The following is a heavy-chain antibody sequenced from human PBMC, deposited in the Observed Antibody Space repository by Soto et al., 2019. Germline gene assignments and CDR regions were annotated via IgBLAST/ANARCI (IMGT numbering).Heavy chain of an antibody. CDR1: GFTYTDFA. Sequence: QVHLVESGGGVVQPGRSLRLSCAASGFTYTDFALHWVRQAPGKGLEWVAFISYDGSDKYYADSVKGRFAISRVNSTHTLYLQMNSLRPEDTAVYFCARRAYDSSYAIAVWCQGTTVTVSS. CDR2: ISYDGSDK. V-gene: IGHV3-30*09. D-gene: IGHD3-22*01. J-gene: IGHJ6*02. CDR3: ARRAYDSSYAIAV.